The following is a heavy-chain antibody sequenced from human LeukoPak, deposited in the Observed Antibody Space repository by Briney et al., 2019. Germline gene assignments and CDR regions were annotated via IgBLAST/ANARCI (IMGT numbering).Heavy chain of an antibody. Sequence: ASVKVSCKASGGTFSSYAISWVRQAPGQGLEWMGGIIPIFGTANYAQKFRGRVTITADESTSTAYMELSSLRSEDTAVYYCATVVVAATPGIYYYYGMDVWGQGTTVTVSS. CDR3: ATVVVAATPGIYYYYGMDV. J-gene: IGHJ6*02. V-gene: IGHV1-69*13. D-gene: IGHD2-15*01. CDR2: IIPIFGTA. CDR1: GGTFSSYA.